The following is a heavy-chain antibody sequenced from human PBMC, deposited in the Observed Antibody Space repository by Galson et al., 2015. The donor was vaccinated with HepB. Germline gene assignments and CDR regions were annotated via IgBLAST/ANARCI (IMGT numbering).Heavy chain of an antibody. D-gene: IGHD3-10*01. CDR2: ISAYNGNT. V-gene: IGHV1-18*01. J-gene: IGHJ6*02. CDR1: GYTFTSYG. Sequence: SVKVSCKASGYTFTSYGISWVRQAPGQGLEWMGWISAYNGNTDYAQKLQGRVTMTTDTSTSTAYMELRSLRSDDTAVYYCARDPSKGRLLWFGESPSGLMKVGYYYYGMDVWGQGTTVTVSS. CDR3: ARDPSKGRLLWFGESPSGLMKVGYYYYGMDV.